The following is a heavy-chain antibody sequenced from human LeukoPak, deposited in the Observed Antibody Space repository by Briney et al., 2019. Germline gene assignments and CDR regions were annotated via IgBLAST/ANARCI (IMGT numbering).Heavy chain of an antibody. Sequence: PGGSLRLSCVASGFTFNNYAMTWVRQAPGKGLEWVSAISGSGYSTYYADSVKGRFTISRDNSKNTLYLQMNSLRAEDTALYFCAQWSRYFDYWGQVSLVTVSS. V-gene: IGHV3-23*01. CDR2: ISGSGYST. D-gene: IGHD1-26*01. J-gene: IGHJ4*02. CDR1: GFTFNNYA. CDR3: AQWSRYFDY.